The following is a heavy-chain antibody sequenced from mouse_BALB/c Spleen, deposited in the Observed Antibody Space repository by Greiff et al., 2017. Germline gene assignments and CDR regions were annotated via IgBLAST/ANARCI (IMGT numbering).Heavy chain of an antibody. Sequence: EVKLMESGGGLVKPGGSLKLSCAASGFTFSSYAMSWVRQTPEKRLEWVASISSGGSTYYPDSVKGRFTISRDNARNILYLQMSSLRSEDTDMYYCARGGDYEDFDDWGKGTTLTVSS. CDR3: ARGGDYEDFDD. CDR2: ISSGGST. J-gene: IGHJ2*01. CDR1: GFTFSSYA. V-gene: IGHV5-6-5*01. D-gene: IGHD2-4*01.